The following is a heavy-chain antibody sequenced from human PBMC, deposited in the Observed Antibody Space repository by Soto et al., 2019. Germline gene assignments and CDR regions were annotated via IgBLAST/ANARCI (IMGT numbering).Heavy chain of an antibody. J-gene: IGHJ4*02. D-gene: IGHD5-18*01. V-gene: IGHV3-30-3*01. Sequence: GASLRLSCAASGFTFSAYAMHWLRQAPGKWLEWVAVISHDGFSIFYADSVKGRFTISRDNSKHPVYLQMNSLRTEDTAVYYCLDTVTLTGGQGTQVPVSS. CDR2: ISHDGFSI. CDR1: GFTFSAYA. CDR3: LDTVTLT.